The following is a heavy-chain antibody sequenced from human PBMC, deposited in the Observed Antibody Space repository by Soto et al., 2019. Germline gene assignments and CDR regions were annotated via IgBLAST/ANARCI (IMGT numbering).Heavy chain of an antibody. V-gene: IGHV4-4*07. Sequence: SETLSLTCTVSCGSISSYYVSWTRQSAGKGLEWIGRIDTSGTTNYNPSLKSRVTMSVDASKNHFSLNLSSVTAADTAVYYCARGPRGYVYYHGMDVWGQGTTVTVSS. CDR1: CGSISSYY. CDR3: ARGPRGYVYYHGMDV. CDR2: IDTSGTT. J-gene: IGHJ6*02. D-gene: IGHD3-10*01.